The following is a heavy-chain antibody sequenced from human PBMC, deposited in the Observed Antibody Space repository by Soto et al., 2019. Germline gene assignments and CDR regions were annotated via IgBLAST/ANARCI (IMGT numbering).Heavy chain of an antibody. CDR2: INACNGNT. V-gene: IGHV1-18*01. CDR1: GYSFTRYG. Sequence: ASVKVSCKASGYSFTRYGIGWARQAPGQGLEWMGWINACNGNTNYAQNLQGRLTITTDTSASTANMELSSLRPGDTAVYYCARRDTATYTYWGQGTLVTVSS. CDR3: ARRDTATYTY. D-gene: IGHD5-18*01. J-gene: IGHJ4*02.